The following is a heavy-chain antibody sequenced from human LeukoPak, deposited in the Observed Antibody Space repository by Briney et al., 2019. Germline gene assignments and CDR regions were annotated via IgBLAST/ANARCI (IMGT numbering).Heavy chain of an antibody. CDR2: IKGDGSEK. V-gene: IGHV3-7*03. CDR1: GLSFSSLW. CDR3: ARDLHPRLAGFFDY. J-gene: IGHJ4*02. D-gene: IGHD3-3*02. Sequence: GGSLRLSCVASGLSFSSLWMSWVRQAPGKGLEWVANIKGDGSEKYYVDSVKGRFTISRDNSKNTLYPQMKTLKAEDTAVYYCARDLHPRLAGFFDYWGQGTLVTVSS.